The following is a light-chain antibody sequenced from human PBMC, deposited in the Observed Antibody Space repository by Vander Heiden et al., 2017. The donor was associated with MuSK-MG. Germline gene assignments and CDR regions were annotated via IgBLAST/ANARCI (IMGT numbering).Light chain of an antibody. CDR2: AAS. Sequence: DIQLPQSPSSLSASVGDRLTITCRASQGISNYLAWYQQKPGKGPKLLIYAASTLQSGVPSRFSGSGYGTDFTLTISSRQPEDVATYYCQQNNSTPPCTFGQGTKVEIK. CDR1: QGISNY. CDR3: QQNNSTPPCT. J-gene: IGKJ2*02. V-gene: IGKV1-27*01.